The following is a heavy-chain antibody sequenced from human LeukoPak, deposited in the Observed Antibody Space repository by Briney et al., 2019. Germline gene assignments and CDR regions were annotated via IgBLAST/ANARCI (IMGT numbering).Heavy chain of an antibody. CDR3: ARGGGYYGSAPFDP. V-gene: IGHV1-8*01. CDR1: GYTFTSYD. J-gene: IGHJ5*02. Sequence: GASVKVSCKASGYTFTSYDINWVRQATGQGLKWMGWMNPNSGNTGYAQKFQGRVTMTRNTSISTAYMELSSLRSEDTAVYYCARGGGYYGSAPFDPWGQGTLVTVSS. D-gene: IGHD3-10*01. CDR2: MNPNSGNT.